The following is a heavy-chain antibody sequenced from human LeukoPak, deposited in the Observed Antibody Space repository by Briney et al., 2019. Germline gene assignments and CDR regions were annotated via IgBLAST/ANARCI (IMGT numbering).Heavy chain of an antibody. V-gene: IGHV3-30*02. D-gene: IGHD3-22*01. CDR2: IRYDGSNK. CDR1: GFTFSSYG. Sequence: GGSLRLSCAASGFTFSSYGMHWVRQAPGKGLEWVAFIRYDGSNKYYADSVKGRFTISRDNSKNTLYLQMNSLRAEDTAVYYCAKGKGANYYDSSGYYYVPFFFDYWGQGTLVTVSS. J-gene: IGHJ4*02. CDR3: AKGKGANYYDSSGYYYVPFFFDY.